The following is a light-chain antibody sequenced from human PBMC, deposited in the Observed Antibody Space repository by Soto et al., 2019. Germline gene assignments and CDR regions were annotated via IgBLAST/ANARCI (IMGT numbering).Light chain of an antibody. CDR2: DAS. J-gene: IGKJ1*01. CDR3: QQRGNWPPTWT. V-gene: IGKV3-11*01. Sequence: EVVLTQSPATLSLSPGERATLSCRASQSVSSYLAWYQQKPGQSPRLLIYDASNRATGIPARFSGSGSGTDFTLTINSLEPEDSAVYYCQQRGNWPPTWTFGQGTKVDIK. CDR1: QSVSSY.